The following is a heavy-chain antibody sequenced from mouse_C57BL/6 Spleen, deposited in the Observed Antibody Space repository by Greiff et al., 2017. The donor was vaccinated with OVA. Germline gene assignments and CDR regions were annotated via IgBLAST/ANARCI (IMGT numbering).Heavy chain of an antibody. CDR2: INPTNGGT. J-gene: IGHJ2*01. Sequence: EVQVVESGPELVKPGASVKMSCKASGYTFTDYNMHWVKQSHGKSLEWIGYINPTNGGTRYNQKFKGKATLTVNKSSSTAYMELRSLTSEDSAVYYCARGGDYFDYWGQGTTLTVSS. CDR3: ARGGDYFDY. V-gene: IGHV1-22*01. CDR1: GYTFTDYN.